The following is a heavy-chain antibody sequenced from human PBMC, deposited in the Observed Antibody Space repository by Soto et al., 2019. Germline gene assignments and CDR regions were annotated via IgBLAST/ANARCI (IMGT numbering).Heavy chain of an antibody. CDR1: GGPVSGDDLY. J-gene: IGHJ5*02. V-gene: IGHV4-39*01. Sequence: SETLSLTCVVSGGPVSGDDLYWSWIRHLPGKGLEWIANIYYSGTTYYNPSLKSRVTMSVDTPKNQVSLKLSSMTAADTAVYYCVRHWSSSGNNWFDPWGQGTQVTVSS. CDR2: IYYSGTT. D-gene: IGHD1-1*01. CDR3: VRHWSSSGNNWFDP.